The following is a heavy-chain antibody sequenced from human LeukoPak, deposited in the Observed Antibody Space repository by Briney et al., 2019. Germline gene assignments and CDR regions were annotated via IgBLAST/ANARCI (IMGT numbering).Heavy chain of an antibody. CDR1: GFTFSSYE. CDR2: ISSSGSTI. D-gene: IGHD1-26*01. J-gene: IGHJ4*02. V-gene: IGHV3-48*03. CDR3: ARLEPRWELVDY. Sequence: GGSPRLSCAASGFTFSSYEMNWVRQAPGKGLEWVSYISSSGSTIYYADSVKGRFTISRDNAKNSLYLQMNSLRAEDTAVYYCARLEPRWELVDYWGQGTLVTVSS.